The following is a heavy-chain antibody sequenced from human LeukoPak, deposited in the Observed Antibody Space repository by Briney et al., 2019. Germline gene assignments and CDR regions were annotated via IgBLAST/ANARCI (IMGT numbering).Heavy chain of an antibody. CDR3: AAADTVDY. CDR1: GGSFSGYY. Sequence: KPSETLSLTCAVYGGSFSGYYWSWIRQPPGKGLEWIGEINHSGRTNYNPSLKSRVTISVDTSKNQFSLKLSSVTAADTAVYYCAAADTVDYWGQGTLVTVSS. D-gene: IGHD6-13*01. J-gene: IGHJ4*02. V-gene: IGHV4-34*01. CDR2: INHSGRT.